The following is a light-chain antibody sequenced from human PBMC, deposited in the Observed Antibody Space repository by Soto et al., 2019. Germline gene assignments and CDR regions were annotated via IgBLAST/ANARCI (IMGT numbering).Light chain of an antibody. CDR3: HQNNRTHRT. CDR2: AAS. V-gene: IGKV1-39*01. J-gene: IGKJ1*01. CDR1: QSISSY. Sequence: DFQMTQSPSSLSASVGDRVTITCRASQSISSYLNWYQQKPGKAPKLLIYAASSLQSGVPSRFSGSGSGTDFTLTISSLQPEDFATYYCHQNNRTHRTCNQGSKVDIK.